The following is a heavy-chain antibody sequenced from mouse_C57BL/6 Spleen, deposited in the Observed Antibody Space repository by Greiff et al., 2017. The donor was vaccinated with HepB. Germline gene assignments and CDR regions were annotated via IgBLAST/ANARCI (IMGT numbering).Heavy chain of an antibody. CDR2: SNPNNGGT. CDR3: ARSRLWGDY. D-gene: IGHD1-1*02. J-gene: IGHJ2*01. V-gene: IGHV1-26*01. CDR1: GYTFTDYY. Sequence: VQLQQSGPELVKPGASVKISCKASGYTFTDYYMNWVKQSHGKSLEWIGDSNPNNGGTSYNQKFKGKATLTVDKSSSTAYMELRSLTSEDSAVYYCARSRLWGDYWGQGTTLTVSS.